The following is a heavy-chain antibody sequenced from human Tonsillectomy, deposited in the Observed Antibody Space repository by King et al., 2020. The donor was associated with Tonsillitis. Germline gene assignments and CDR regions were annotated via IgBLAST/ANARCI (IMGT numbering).Heavy chain of an antibody. Sequence: QLQESGPGLVKPSETLSLTCTVSGGSISSSSYYWGWIREPPGKGLEWIGSIYDSGSTYYNPSLKRRVTISVDTSKNQFSLKLSSVTAADTAVYYCARLCSELQAPDYYYYGMDVWGQGATVTVSS. V-gene: IGHV4-39*01. J-gene: IGHJ6*02. CDR3: ARLCSELQAPDYYYYGMDV. D-gene: IGHD2-15*01. CDR2: IYDSGST. CDR1: GGSISSSSYY.